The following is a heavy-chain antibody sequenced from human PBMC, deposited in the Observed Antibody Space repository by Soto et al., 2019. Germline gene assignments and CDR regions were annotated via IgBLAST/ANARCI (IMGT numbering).Heavy chain of an antibody. CDR1: GYTFTSYG. CDR2: ISAYNGNT. J-gene: IGHJ5*02. CDR3: ARVGIAAAGQTPAVDWFDP. V-gene: IGHV1-18*01. Sequence: QVQLVQSGAEVKKPGASVKVSCKASGYTFTSYGISWVRQAPGQGLEWMGWISAYNGNTNYAQKLQGRVTMTTDTATSTAYMELRILRSDDTAVYYCARVGIAAAGQTPAVDWFDPWGQGTLVTVSS. D-gene: IGHD6-13*01.